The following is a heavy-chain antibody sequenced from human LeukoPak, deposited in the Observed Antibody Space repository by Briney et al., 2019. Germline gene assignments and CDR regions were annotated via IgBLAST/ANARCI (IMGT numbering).Heavy chain of an antibody. CDR2: ISGSGGST. Sequence: QSGGSLRLSCAASGFTFSSYAMNWVRQAPGKGLEWVSAISGSGGSTYYADSVKGRFTISRDNSKNTLYLQMNSLRAEDTAVYYCANYGSGSYFSPFNYYYYYGMDVWGQGTTVTVSS. J-gene: IGHJ6*02. CDR3: ANYGSGSYFSPFNYYYYYGMDV. V-gene: IGHV3-23*01. CDR1: GFTFSSYA. D-gene: IGHD3-10*01.